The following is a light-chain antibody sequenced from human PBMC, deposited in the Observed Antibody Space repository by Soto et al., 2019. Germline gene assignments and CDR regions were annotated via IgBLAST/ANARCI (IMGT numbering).Light chain of an antibody. J-gene: IGKJ1*01. CDR3: QQHYNTPRT. Sequence: DIQMPQSPSSLSASVGDRVTITCRTSQPISDYLNWYQQKPGKAPTLLIYTASNLQSGVPSRFSGSGSGTHFTLTISSLQPEDFATYYCQQHYNTPRTFGQGTKVEIK. V-gene: IGKV1-39*01. CDR1: QPISDY. CDR2: TAS.